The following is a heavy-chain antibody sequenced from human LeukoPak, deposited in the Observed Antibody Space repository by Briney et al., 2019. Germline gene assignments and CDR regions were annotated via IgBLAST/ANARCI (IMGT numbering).Heavy chain of an antibody. D-gene: IGHD2-21*02. Sequence: ASVKVSCKVSGYTPTELSMHWVRQAPGKGLEWMGGFDPEDGETIYAQKFQGRVTMTEDTSTDTAYMELSSLRSEDTAVYYCATALKIAYCGGDCYTANDYWGQGTLVTVSS. J-gene: IGHJ4*02. CDR3: ATALKIAYCGGDCYTANDY. V-gene: IGHV1-24*01. CDR1: GYTPTELS. CDR2: FDPEDGET.